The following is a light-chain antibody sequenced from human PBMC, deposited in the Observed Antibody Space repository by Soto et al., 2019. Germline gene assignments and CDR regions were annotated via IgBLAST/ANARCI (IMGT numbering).Light chain of an antibody. Sequence: LSPGERATLSCRASQSVRSSLAWYQQKPGQAPRLLIYDASNRATGIPARFSGSGSGTDFTLTISSLEPEDFAVYYCQQRSNWPPEVTFGPGTKVDIK. V-gene: IGKV3-11*01. CDR2: DAS. CDR3: QQRSNWPPEVT. CDR1: QSVRSS. J-gene: IGKJ3*01.